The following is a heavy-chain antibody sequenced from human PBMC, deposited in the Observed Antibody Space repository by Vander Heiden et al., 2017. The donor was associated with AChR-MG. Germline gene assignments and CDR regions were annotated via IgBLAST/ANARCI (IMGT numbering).Heavy chain of an antibody. V-gene: IGHV3-23*01. D-gene: IGHD6-6*01. CDR2: ISTSGGST. J-gene: IGHJ1*01. CDR3: AKDPPRAGAARDLPFQH. Sequence: EVQLLESGGGLVQPGGSLSLSWAASGFTFSRHALAWVRQAPGKGLEWVSSISTSGGSTYYADSVKGRFTISRDNSKNTLYLQMNSLRAEDTALYYCAKDPPRAGAARDLPFQHWGQGTLVTVSS. CDR1: GFTFSRHA.